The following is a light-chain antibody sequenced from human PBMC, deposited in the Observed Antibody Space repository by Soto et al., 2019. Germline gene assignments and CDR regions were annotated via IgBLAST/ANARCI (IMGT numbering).Light chain of an antibody. CDR2: DAS. CDR3: QQYNSYSWT. CDR1: QSISSW. V-gene: IGKV1-5*01. Sequence: DIQMTQSPSSLAASLGDRVTITCRASQSISSWLAWYQQKPGKAPKLLIYDASSLKSGVPSRFRGSGSGTEFTLTISSLQPDDFETYYCQQYNSYSWTFGQGTKVDIK. J-gene: IGKJ1*01.